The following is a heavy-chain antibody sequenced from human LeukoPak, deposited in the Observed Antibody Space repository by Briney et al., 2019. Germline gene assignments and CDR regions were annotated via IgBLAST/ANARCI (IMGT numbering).Heavy chain of an antibody. J-gene: IGHJ3*02. V-gene: IGHV3-64*04. Sequence: GGSLRLFCSASGFTFSYYAMHWVRQAPGKGLEHVSAISSNGASTYYADSVRGRFTISRDNAKNSLFLQMNSLRAEDTAVYYCARERYSSARDGFDIWGQGTMVTVSA. CDR2: ISSNGAST. CDR3: ARERYSSARDGFDI. D-gene: IGHD5-18*01. CDR1: GFTFSYYA.